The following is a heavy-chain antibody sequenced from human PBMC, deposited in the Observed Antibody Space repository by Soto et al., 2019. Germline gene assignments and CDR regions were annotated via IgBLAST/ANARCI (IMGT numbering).Heavy chain of an antibody. CDR3: AKEHRFCSGGSCAIDF. CDR1: GYTFTVSY. Sequence: QVQLVQSGAEMKKPGASVKVSCKASGYTFTVSYIHWMRQAPGQGFEWMGWFNPNTGATHYAQKFQGRVTMTRDTSISTAYMELSRLRSDDTAVYYCAKEHRFCSGGSCAIDFWGQGTMVNVST. CDR2: FNPNTGAT. J-gene: IGHJ4*02. D-gene: IGHD2-15*01. V-gene: IGHV1-2*02.